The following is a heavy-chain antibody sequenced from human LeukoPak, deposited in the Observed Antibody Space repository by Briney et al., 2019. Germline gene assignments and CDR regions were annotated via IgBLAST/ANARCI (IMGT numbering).Heavy chain of an antibody. CDR2: INPDSGGT. CDR1: GYTFTAHY. V-gene: IGHV1-2*02. J-gene: IGHJ4*02. CDR3: ARDLDNWNYDPFDY. D-gene: IGHD1-7*01. Sequence: ASVRVSCKTSGYTFTAHYLHWVRQAPGQGLQWMGGINPDSGGTNYAQTFQGRVTMSSDTSVDTAYMELTSLTSDASAVYYCARDLDNWNYDPFDYWGQGTLVTVSS.